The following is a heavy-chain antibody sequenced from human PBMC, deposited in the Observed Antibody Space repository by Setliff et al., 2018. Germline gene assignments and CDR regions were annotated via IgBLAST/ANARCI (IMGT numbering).Heavy chain of an antibody. Sequence: SETLSLTCTVSGGSISSYYWSWIRQPAGKGLEWIGHIYTSGSTNYNPSLKSRVTISVDTSKNQFSLKLSSVTAADTAVYYCARVPTIRFGELYRNDYWGQGTLVTVSS. CDR2: IYTSGST. CDR3: ARVPTIRFGELYRNDY. V-gene: IGHV4-4*07. CDR1: GGSISSYY. D-gene: IGHD3-10*01. J-gene: IGHJ4*02.